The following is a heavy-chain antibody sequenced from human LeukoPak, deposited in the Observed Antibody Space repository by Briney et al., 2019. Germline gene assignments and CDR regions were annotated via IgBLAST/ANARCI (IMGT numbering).Heavy chain of an antibody. D-gene: IGHD3-22*01. CDR3: ARSVADSSGYYHWFDP. CDR2: INPNDGDT. J-gene: IGHJ5*02. Sequence: ASMNVSFTASRYTFTGYYMHWVRQAPGQGLEWMGWINPNDGDTNYAQKFRGRVTMTRDTSISTAYMELSRLRSDDTAVYFCARSVADSSGYYHWFDPWGQGTLVIVSS. V-gene: IGHV1-2*02. CDR1: RYTFTGYY.